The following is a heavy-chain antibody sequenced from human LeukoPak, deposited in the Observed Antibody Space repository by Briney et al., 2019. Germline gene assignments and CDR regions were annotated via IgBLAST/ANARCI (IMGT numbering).Heavy chain of an antibody. D-gene: IGHD6-13*01. CDR1: GFTFDEYV. Sequence: GRSLRFSCEASGFTFDEYVMHWVRQALGKGLEWVSTISWNSASVYHEDSVKGRFTISRDNAKKTLYLQINSLRPEDTALYYCAKDYGHSSSWYDYWGQVTLVTVAS. J-gene: IGHJ4*02. CDR2: ISWNSASV. CDR3: AKDYGHSSSWYDY. V-gene: IGHV3-9*01.